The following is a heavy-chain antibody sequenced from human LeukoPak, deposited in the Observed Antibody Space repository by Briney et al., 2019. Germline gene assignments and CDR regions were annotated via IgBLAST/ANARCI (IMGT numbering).Heavy chain of an antibody. CDR3: ARRTVFDWLLSGYYYYMDV. CDR1: GGSFSGYY. D-gene: IGHD3-9*01. CDR2: INHSGST. V-gene: IGHV4-34*01. J-gene: IGHJ6*03. Sequence: PSETLSLTCAVYGGSFSGYYWSWIRQPPGKGLEWIGEINHSGSTNYNPSLKSRVTISVDTSKNQFSLKLSSVTAADTAVYYCARRTVFDWLLSGYYYYMDVWGKGTTVTISS.